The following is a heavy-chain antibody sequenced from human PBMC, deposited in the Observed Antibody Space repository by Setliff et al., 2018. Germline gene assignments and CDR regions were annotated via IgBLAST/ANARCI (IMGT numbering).Heavy chain of an antibody. J-gene: IGHJ6*02. CDR2: MNPNSGNT. V-gene: IGHV1-8*02. CDR3: ARECYSSSWYGDYYYYYGMDV. D-gene: IGHD6-13*01. CDR1: GYTFTSYD. Sequence: ASVKVSCKASGYTFTSYDINWVRQATGQGLEWMGWMNPNSGNTGYAQKFQGRVTMTRNTSISTAYMELSSLRSEDTAVYYCARECYSSSWYGDYYYYYGMDVWGQGTTVTV.